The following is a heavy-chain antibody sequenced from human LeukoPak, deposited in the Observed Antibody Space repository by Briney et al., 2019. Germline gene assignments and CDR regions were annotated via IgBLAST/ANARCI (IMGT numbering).Heavy chain of an antibody. CDR3: ATGPHHYDSSGYYYGY. Sequence: GASVKVSFKASGGTFSSYAISWVRQAPGQGLEWMGGIIPIFGTANYAQKFQGRVTITADESTSTAYMELSSLRSEDTAVYYCATGPHHYDSSGYYYGYWGQGTLVTVSS. J-gene: IGHJ4*02. CDR2: IIPIFGTA. D-gene: IGHD3-22*01. CDR1: GGTFSSYA. V-gene: IGHV1-69*13.